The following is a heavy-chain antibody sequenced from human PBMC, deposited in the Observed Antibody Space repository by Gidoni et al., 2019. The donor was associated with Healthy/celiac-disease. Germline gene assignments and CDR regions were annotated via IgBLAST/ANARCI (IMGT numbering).Heavy chain of an antibody. CDR3: AKGAAAARLGPTNLGFDY. CDR2: ISDSGGRT. J-gene: IGHJ4*02. D-gene: IGHD6-13*01. V-gene: IGHV3-23*01. Sequence: EVQLLESGGGLVQPGGSLRPSCVASGCTLSSYDRCWVSQAPGKGREWVGTISDSGGRTYYTGSVKDRFTISRDDSKNAVKLQMNSLRAEDTAVYDCAKGAAAARLGPTNLGFDYWGQGTLVTVSS. CDR1: GCTLSSYD.